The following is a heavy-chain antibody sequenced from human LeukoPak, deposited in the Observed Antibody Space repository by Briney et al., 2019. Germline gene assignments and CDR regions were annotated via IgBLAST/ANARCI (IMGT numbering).Heavy chain of an antibody. D-gene: IGHD3-16*02. CDR1: GFTFSSYA. Sequence: GGSLRLSCAASGFTFSSYAMSWVRQAPGKGLEWVSAISGSGGSTYYADSVKGRFTISRDNAKNSLYLQMNSLRAEDTAVYYCARGLLYYDYVWGSYRSSNYFDYWGQGTLVTVSS. CDR3: ARGLLYYDYVWGSYRSSNYFDY. CDR2: ISGSGGST. V-gene: IGHV3-23*01. J-gene: IGHJ4*02.